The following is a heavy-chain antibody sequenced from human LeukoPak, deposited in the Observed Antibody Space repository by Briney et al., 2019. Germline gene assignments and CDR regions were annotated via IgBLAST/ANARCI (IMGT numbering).Heavy chain of an antibody. V-gene: IGHV3-23*01. CDR3: AKDPGGDYYDSSGYTYFQY. J-gene: IGHJ1*01. CDR2: ISGSGVSR. CDR1: GFTVSSNY. D-gene: IGHD3-22*01. Sequence: GGSLRLSCAASGFTVSSNYMSWVRQAPGKGLEWVSGISGSGVSRYYADSVKGRFTISRDNSKKTLYLQLNSLRAEDTAVYYCAKDPGGDYYDSSGYTYFQYWGQGTLVTVSS.